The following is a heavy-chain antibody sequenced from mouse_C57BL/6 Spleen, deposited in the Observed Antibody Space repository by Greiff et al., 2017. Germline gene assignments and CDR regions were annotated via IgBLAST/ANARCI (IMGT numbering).Heavy chain of an antibody. CDR3: TREMYGTAWFAY. D-gene: IGHD2-10*02. J-gene: IGHJ3*01. V-gene: IGHV5-9-1*02. Sequence: EVKLMESGEGLVKPGGSLKLSCAASGFTFSSYAMSWVRQTPEKRLEWVAYISSGGDYIYYADTVKGRFTISRDNARNTLYLQMRSLKSEDTAMYYCTREMYGTAWFAYWGQGTLVTVSA. CDR2: ISSGGDYI. CDR1: GFTFSSYA.